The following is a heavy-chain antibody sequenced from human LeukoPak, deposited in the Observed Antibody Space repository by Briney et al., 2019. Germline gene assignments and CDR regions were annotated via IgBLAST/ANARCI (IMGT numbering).Heavy chain of an antibody. D-gene: IGHD5-12*01. V-gene: IGHV1-69*04. CDR2: IIPILGIA. CDR1: GGTFSSYA. CDR3: ATRGYSGYDYGGYGDGYNSHYYYYYGMDV. Sequence: SVKVSCKASGGTFSSYAISWVRQAPGQGLEWMGRIIPILGIANYAQKFQGRVTITADKSTSTAYMELSSLRSEDTAVYYCATRGYSGYDYGGYGDGYNSHYYYYYGMDVWGQGTTVTVSS. J-gene: IGHJ6*02.